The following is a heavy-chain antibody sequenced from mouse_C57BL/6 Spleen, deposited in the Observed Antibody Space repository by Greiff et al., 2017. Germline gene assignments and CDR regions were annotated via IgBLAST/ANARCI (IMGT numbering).Heavy chain of an antibody. J-gene: IGHJ2*01. CDR3: ARPLMVRGGYYFDY. Sequence: QVQLQQPGAELVKPGASVKMSCKASGYTFTSYWITWVKQRPGQGLEWIGGIYPGSGSTNYNEKFKSKATLTVDTSSSTAYMQLSSLTSEDSAVYYCARPLMVRGGYYFDYWGQGTTLTVSS. V-gene: IGHV1-55*01. CDR1: GYTFTSYW. CDR2: IYPGSGST. D-gene: IGHD2-2*01.